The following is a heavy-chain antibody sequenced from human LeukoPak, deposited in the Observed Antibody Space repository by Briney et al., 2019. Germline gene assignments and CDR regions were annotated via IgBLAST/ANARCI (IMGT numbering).Heavy chain of an antibody. CDR1: GGSFSGYY. J-gene: IGHJ4*02. Sequence: SETLSLTCAAFGGSFSGYYWSWIRQSPEKGLEWIGEMSHTGATNYNPSLKSRVTVSVDTSKKQFSLNLRSVTAADTAVYYCARGRRSMVRGVIITENRYYDYWGQGTLVTVSS. D-gene: IGHD3-10*01. CDR3: ARGRRSMVRGVIITENRYYDY. CDR2: MSHTGAT. V-gene: IGHV4-34*01.